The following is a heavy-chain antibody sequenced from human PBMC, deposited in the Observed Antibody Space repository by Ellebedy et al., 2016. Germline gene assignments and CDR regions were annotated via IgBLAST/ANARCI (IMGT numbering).Heavy chain of an antibody. D-gene: IGHD2-21*01. J-gene: IGHJ4*02. CDR2: ISPRSDTI. CDR1: GFTFSSYS. Sequence: GESLKISCEASGFTFSSYSLNWVRQAPGKGLEWISYISPRSDTIYYADSVKGRLTISRDNANTSLYLHLNSLRVEDTAVYYCAKARNCGGECYYDYWGQGTLVTVSS. CDR3: AKARNCGGECYYDY. V-gene: IGHV3-48*04.